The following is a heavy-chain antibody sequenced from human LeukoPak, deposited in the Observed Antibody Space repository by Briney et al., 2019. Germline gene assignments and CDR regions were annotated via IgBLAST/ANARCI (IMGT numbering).Heavy chain of an antibody. CDR2: INPNSGGT. CDR1: GYTFTGSY. CDR3: ARQWLVRDWYFDL. D-gene: IGHD6-19*01. Sequence: ALVKVSCKASGYTFTGSYMHWVRQAPGQGLEWMGWINPNSGGTDYAQKFQGRVTMTRDTSISTAYMELSRLRSDDTAVYYCARQWLVRDWYFDLWGRGTLVTVPS. V-gene: IGHV1-2*02. J-gene: IGHJ2*01.